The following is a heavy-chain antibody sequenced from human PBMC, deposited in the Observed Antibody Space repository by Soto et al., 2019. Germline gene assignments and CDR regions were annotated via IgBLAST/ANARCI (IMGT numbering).Heavy chain of an antibody. CDR1: GGSFSGYY. D-gene: IGHD6-6*01. CDR2: INHSGST. V-gene: IGHV4-34*01. Sequence: SETLSLTCAVYGGSFSGYYWSWIRQPPGKGLEWIGEINHSGSTNYNPSLKSRVTISVDTSKNQFSLKLSSVTAADTAVYYCARGGRGIAARPFDYWGQGTLVTVSS. J-gene: IGHJ4*02. CDR3: ARGGRGIAARPFDY.